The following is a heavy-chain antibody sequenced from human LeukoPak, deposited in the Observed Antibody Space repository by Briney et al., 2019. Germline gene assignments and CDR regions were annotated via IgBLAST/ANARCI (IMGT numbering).Heavy chain of an antibody. V-gene: IGHV4-59*01. J-gene: IGHJ5*02. CDR2: IHYSGST. CDR1: GGSISGYY. D-gene: IGHD6-19*01. CDR3: AREGQWLPDWFDP. Sequence: SETVSLTCTVSGGSISGYYWSWIRQPPGKGLEWIRYIHYSGSTDYNPSLKSRVTISLDTSKNQFSLKLNSVTAADTAVYYCAREGQWLPDWFDPWGQGALVTVSS.